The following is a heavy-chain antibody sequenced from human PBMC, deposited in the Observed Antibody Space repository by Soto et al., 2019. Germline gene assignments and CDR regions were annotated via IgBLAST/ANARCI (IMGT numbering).Heavy chain of an antibody. CDR2: ISPIFGST. V-gene: IGHV1-69*01. CDR3: AGDYGVYDWYGMDI. D-gene: IGHD4-17*01. CDR1: GATFRSYA. Sequence: VQLVQSGAEVKKPGSSVKVSCRASGATFRSYAFTWVRQAPGQGLEWMGGISPIFGSTIYARQFQGRVTITADDSASTAYMELNRLSSEDTAVYYCAGDYGVYDWYGMDIWCHGPTVTGSS. J-gene: IGHJ6*02.